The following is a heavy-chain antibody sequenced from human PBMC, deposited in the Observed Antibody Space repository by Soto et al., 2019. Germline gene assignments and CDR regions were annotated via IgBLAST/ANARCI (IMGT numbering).Heavy chain of an antibody. J-gene: IGHJ4*02. D-gene: IGHD3-16*01. Sequence: QVQLVQSGAEVKKPGASVKVSCKASGYTFTSYAMHWVRQAPGQRLEWMGWINAGNGNTKYSQKFQGRVTITRDTSASTAYMELSSLRSEDTAVDYCARDLGGLNFDYWGQGTLVTVSS. CDR2: INAGNGNT. V-gene: IGHV1-3*01. CDR3: ARDLGGLNFDY. CDR1: GYTFTSYA.